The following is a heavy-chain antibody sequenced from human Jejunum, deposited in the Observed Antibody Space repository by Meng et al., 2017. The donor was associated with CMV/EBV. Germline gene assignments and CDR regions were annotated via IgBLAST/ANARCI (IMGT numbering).Heavy chain of an antibody. Sequence: GTFSSHTIDWVRQAPGQGLEWMGRVIPMLEIANSAQKFQGRITITADKSTSTAYMELTSLRYEDTAVYYCATSTATTASFRRPWNFWGQGTVVTVSS. CDR3: ATSTATTASFRRPWNF. J-gene: IGHJ4*02. D-gene: IGHD1-1*01. V-gene: IGHV1-69*02. CDR1: GTFSSHT. CDR2: VIPMLEIA.